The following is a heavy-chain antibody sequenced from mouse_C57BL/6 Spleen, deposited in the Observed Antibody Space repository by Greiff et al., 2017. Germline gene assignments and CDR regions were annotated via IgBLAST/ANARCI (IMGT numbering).Heavy chain of an antibody. CDR1: GYSITSGYY. CDR2: ISYDGSN. V-gene: IGHV3-6*01. CDR3: AIITTVVDPFDY. J-gene: IGHJ2*01. D-gene: IGHD1-1*01. Sequence: EVKLQESGPGLVKPSQSLSLTCSVTGYSITSGYYWNWIRQFPGNKLEWMGYISYDGSNNYNPSLKNRISITRDTSKNQFFLKLNSVTTEDTATYYCAIITTVVDPFDYWGQGTTLTVSS.